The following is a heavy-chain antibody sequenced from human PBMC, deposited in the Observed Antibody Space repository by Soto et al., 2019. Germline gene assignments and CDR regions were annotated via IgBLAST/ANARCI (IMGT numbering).Heavy chain of an antibody. CDR3: ARAPTVTTYNWFDP. Sequence: QVQLVQSGAEVKKPGSSVKVSCKASGGTFSSYAISWVRQAPGQGLEWMGGIIPIFGTANYAQKFQGRVTITADESTSTAYKELSSLRSEDTAVYYCARAPTVTTYNWFDPWGQGTLVTVSS. CDR2: IIPIFGTA. J-gene: IGHJ5*02. V-gene: IGHV1-69*01. D-gene: IGHD4-4*01. CDR1: GGTFSSYA.